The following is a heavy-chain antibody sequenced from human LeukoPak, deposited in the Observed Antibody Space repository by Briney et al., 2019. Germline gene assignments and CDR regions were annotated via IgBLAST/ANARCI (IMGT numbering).Heavy chain of an antibody. CDR2: IYYSGST. D-gene: IGHD4-11*01. Sequence: SEPVSLTCTVSGGSISSYYWSWIRQPPGKGLEWIGYIYYSGSTNYNPSPKSRVTISGDTSKNQFSLKLSSVTAADTAVYYCARHQAIDVTFDYWGQGTLASVSS. CDR1: GGSISSYY. V-gene: IGHV4-59*08. CDR3: ARHQAIDVTFDY. J-gene: IGHJ4*02.